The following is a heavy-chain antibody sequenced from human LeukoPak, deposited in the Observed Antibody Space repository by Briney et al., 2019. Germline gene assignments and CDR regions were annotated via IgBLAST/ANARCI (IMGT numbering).Heavy chain of an antibody. CDR2: INHSGST. J-gene: IGHJ4*02. CDR3: ARGLFEGYDILTGYYKSSTIDY. CDR1: GGSFSGYY. Sequence: SETLSLTCAVYGGSFSGYYWSWIRQPPGKGLEWIGEINHSGSTNYNPSLKSRVTISVDTSKNQFSLKLSSVTAADTDVYNCARGLFEGYDILTGYYKSSTIDYWGQGTLVTVS. D-gene: IGHD3-9*01. V-gene: IGHV4-34*01.